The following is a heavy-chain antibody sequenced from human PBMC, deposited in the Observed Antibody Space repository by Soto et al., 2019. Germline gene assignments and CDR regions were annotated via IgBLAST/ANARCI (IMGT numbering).Heavy chain of an antibody. Sequence: GASVKVACKASGYTFTGYYMHWVRQAPGQGLEGIGWINPNSGGTNDAQKVQGWATMTRDTSISPAYMELSRLRSDDTAVYYCARDYYGSGSYFHRHYYYYGMDVWGQGTTVTVSS. CDR1: GYTFTGYY. D-gene: IGHD3-10*01. CDR2: INPNSGGT. V-gene: IGHV1-2*04. J-gene: IGHJ6*02. CDR3: ARDYYGSGSYFHRHYYYYGMDV.